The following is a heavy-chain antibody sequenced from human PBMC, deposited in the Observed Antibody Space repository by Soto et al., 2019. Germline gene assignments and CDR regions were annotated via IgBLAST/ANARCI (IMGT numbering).Heavy chain of an antibody. Sequence: PSETLSLTCTVSGGSISISSYYWGCIRQPPGKGLEWIGSIYYSGSTYYNPSLKSRVTISVDTSKNQFSLKLSSVTAADTAVYYCARHPDRDDAFDIWGQGTMVTVSS. CDR2: IYYSGST. CDR1: GGSISISSYY. V-gene: IGHV4-39*01. J-gene: IGHJ3*02. CDR3: ARHPDRDDAFDI.